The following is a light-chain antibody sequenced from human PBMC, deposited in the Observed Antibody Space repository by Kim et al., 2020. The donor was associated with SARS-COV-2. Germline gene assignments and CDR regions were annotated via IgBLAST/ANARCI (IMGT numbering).Light chain of an antibody. J-gene: IGLJ1*01. CDR1: SSNIGAGYD. CDR3: QSYDGSLSGSYV. V-gene: IGLV1-40*01. Sequence: VTISCTGGSSNIGAGYDVHWYQQLPGTAPKLLIYGNSNRPSGVPDRFSGSKSGTSASLAITGLQAEDEADYYCQSYDGSLSGSYVFGTGTKVTV. CDR2: GNS.